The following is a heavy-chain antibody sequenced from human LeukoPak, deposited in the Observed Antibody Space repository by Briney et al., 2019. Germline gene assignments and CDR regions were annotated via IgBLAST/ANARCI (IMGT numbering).Heavy chain of an antibody. V-gene: IGHV4-59*01. CDR1: GDSISSYY. J-gene: IGHJ4*02. Sequence: SETLSLTCTVSGDSISSYYCSWIRQPPGKGLEWIGYIYYSGSTSYNPSLKSRVTISVDTSKNQFSLKLSSVTAADTAVYYCARAGYNSGWYGFDYWGQGTLVTVSS. CDR3: ARAGYNSGWYGFDY. D-gene: IGHD6-19*01. CDR2: IYYSGST.